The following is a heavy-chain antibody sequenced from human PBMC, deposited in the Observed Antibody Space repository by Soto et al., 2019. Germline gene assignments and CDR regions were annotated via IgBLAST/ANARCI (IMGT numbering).Heavy chain of an antibody. J-gene: IGHJ4*02. V-gene: IGHV2-5*02. Sequence: QITLKESGPTVVKPTQTLTLTCTFSGFSLTTSGVGVGWIRQPPGKALEWLALIYWDDDKRYSPSLKSRLTITKDISKNQVVLTMTNMDPVDTGTYYCAHSSPPRIFVSWGQGTLVTVSS. CDR1: GFSLTTSGVG. CDR2: IYWDDDK. CDR3: AHSSPPRIFVS.